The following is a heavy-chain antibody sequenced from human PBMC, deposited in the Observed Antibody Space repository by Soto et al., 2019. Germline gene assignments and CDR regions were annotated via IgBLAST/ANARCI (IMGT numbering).Heavy chain of an antibody. CDR3: ARTGDGHHDFLDY. CDR2: IDEDGSEY. J-gene: IGHJ4*02. CDR1: GFTFSSYC. Sequence: EVHLEESGGGLVHPGGSLRLSCAASGFTFSSYCMNWVRQAPGKGLEWVANIDEDGSEYNDAESVRGRFTISRDNAKDTLYLQMNSLRAADTAVYYCARTGDGHHDFLDYWGQGILVSVSS. D-gene: IGHD1-1*01. V-gene: IGHV3-7*01.